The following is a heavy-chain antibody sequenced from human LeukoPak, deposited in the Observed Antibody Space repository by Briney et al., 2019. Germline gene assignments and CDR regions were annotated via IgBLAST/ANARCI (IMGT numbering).Heavy chain of an antibody. Sequence: WGSLRLSCAASGFTFSNYAMSWVRQAPGKGLEWVSGISGSCGSTYYADFVKGRFTIFRDNSKNTLYLQMNSLRAEDTAVYYCQKGGTYYYDSSGYYYPAHYYFDYWGQGTLVTVSS. V-gene: IGHV3-23*01. CDR1: GFTFSNYA. CDR2: ISGSCGST. CDR3: QKGGTYYYDSSGYYYPAHYYFDY. D-gene: IGHD3-22*01. J-gene: IGHJ4*02.